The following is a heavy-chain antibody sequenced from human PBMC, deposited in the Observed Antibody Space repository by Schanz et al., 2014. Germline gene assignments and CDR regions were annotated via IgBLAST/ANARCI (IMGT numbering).Heavy chain of an antibody. Sequence: QVQLQQWGAGLLKPSETLSLTCGVFGGSFSGYYWSWIRQPPGKGLEWIGEIYHTGSTNYNPSLKSRVTISVDTSKTQFCLKLSSVTAADTAVYYCARDRRFFDRDDLYYCDSWGQGTLVTVSS. CDR3: ARDRRFFDRDDLYYCDS. CDR2: IYHTGST. V-gene: IGHV4-34*01. D-gene: IGHD3-3*01. CDR1: GGSFSGYY. J-gene: IGHJ4*02.